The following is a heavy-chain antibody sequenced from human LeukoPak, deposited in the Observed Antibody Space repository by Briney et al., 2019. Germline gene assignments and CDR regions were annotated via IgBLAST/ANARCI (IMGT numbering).Heavy chain of an antibody. CDR3: AALDDNGRNSFGY. V-gene: IGHV4-59*08. J-gene: IGHJ4*02. CDR1: GGSINDYY. D-gene: IGHD1-26*01. Sequence: SETLSLTCAVSGGSINDYYWSWLRQPPGKGLEWIGYVYHTGKTNYDPSLKSRLTISLDTSENQVSLKLTSVTAADTAVYYCAALDDNGRNSFGYWGQGTLVTVSS. CDR2: VYHTGKT.